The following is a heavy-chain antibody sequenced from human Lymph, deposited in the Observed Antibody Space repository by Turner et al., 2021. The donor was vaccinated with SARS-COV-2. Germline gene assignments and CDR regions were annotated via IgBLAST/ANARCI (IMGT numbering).Heavy chain of an antibody. CDR2: TIPIFGIA. Sequence: QVQLVQSGAELKKPGSSVKVSCKASGGTFSTYAISWVRQAPGQGLEWQGGTIPIFGIANYAQKFQGRVTITADKFTSTAYMELSSLRSEDTAVYYCARDATGPLGYWGRGTLVTVSS. J-gene: IGHJ4*02. V-gene: IGHV1-69*10. D-gene: IGHD1-1*01. CDR1: GGTFSTYA. CDR3: ARDATGPLGY.